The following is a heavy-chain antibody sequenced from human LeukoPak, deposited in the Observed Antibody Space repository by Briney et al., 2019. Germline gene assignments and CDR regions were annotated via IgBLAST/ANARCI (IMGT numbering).Heavy chain of an antibody. V-gene: IGHV4-34*01. J-gene: IGHJ4*02. CDR2: INHSGST. D-gene: IGHD3-22*01. Sequence: PSETLSLTCAVYGGAFSGYYWSWIRQPPGKGLEWIGEINHSGSTNYNPSLKSRVTISVDTSKNQFSLKLSSVTAADTAVYYCAGSTYYYDSSGYTEGLDYWGQGTLVAVSS. CDR3: AGSTYYYDSSGYTEGLDY. CDR1: GGAFSGYY.